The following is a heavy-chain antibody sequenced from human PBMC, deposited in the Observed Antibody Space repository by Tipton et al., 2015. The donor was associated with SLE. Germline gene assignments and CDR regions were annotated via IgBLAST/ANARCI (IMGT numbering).Heavy chain of an antibody. V-gene: IGHV4-39*07. J-gene: IGHJ2*01. Sequence: TLSLTCTVSGGSISSSSYYWGWIRQPPGKGLEWIGSIYYSGSTNYNPSLKSRVTTSVDTSKNQFSLKLSSVTAADTAVYYCARDRRGWYFDLWGRGTLVTVSS. CDR1: GGSISSSSYY. D-gene: IGHD3-10*01. CDR3: ARDRRGWYFDL. CDR2: IYYSGST.